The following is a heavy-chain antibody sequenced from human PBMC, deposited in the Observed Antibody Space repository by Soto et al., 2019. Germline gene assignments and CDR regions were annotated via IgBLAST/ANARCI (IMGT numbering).Heavy chain of an antibody. Sequence: QVQLVQSGAEVKKPGSSVKVSCKASGGTFSSYTISWMRQAPGQGLEWMGRIIPILGIANYAQKFQGRVTITADKSTSTAYMELSSLRSEDTAVYYCAPGVGAANWFDPWGQGTLVTVSS. J-gene: IGHJ5*02. V-gene: IGHV1-69*02. CDR2: IIPILGIA. CDR1: GGTFSSYT. CDR3: APGVGAANWFDP. D-gene: IGHD1-26*01.